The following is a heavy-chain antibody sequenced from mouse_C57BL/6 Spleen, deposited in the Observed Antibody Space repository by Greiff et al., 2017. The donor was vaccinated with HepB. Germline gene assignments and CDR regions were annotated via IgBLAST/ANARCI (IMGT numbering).Heavy chain of an antibody. CDR1: GYAFSSYW. CDR3: AGYGYDGRWFAY. D-gene: IGHD2-2*01. Sequence: VKLQESGAELVKPGASVKISCKASGYAFSSYWMNWVKQRPGKGLEWIGQIYPGDGDTNYNGKFKGKATLTADKSSSTAYMQLSSLTSEDSAVYFCAGYGYDGRWFAYWGQGTLVTVSA. J-gene: IGHJ3*01. CDR2: IYPGDGDT. V-gene: IGHV1-80*01.